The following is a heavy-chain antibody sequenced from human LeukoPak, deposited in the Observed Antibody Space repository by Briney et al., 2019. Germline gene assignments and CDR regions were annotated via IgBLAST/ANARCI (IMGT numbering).Heavy chain of an antibody. Sequence: KPSETLSLTCTVSGDSLSSYYWSWIRQPAGKGLEWIGRIYTSGSTNYNPSLKSRVTISVDTSKNQFSLKLSSVTAADTAVYYCASGTYGSGNDYWGQGTLVTVSS. V-gene: IGHV4-4*07. CDR3: ASGTYGSGNDY. CDR1: GDSLSSYY. J-gene: IGHJ4*02. D-gene: IGHD3-10*01. CDR2: IYTSGST.